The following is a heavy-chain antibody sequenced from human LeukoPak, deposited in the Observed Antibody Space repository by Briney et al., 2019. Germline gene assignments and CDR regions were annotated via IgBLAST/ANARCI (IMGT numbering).Heavy chain of an antibody. CDR3: ATFSYDILTGYPSFFIH. J-gene: IGHJ4*02. D-gene: IGHD3-9*01. V-gene: IGHV3-23*01. CDR1: GFTSSSYA. Sequence: PGGSLRLSCAASGFTSSSYAMSWVRQAPGKGLEWVSAISGSGGSTYYADSVKGRFTISRDNSKNTLYLQMNSLRAEDTAVYYCATFSYDILTGYPSFFIHWGQGTLVTVSS. CDR2: ISGSGGST.